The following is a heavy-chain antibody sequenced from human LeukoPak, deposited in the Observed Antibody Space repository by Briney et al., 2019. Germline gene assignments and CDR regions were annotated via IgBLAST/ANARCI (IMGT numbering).Heavy chain of an antibody. J-gene: IGHJ3*02. D-gene: IGHD5/OR15-5a*01. Sequence: PGGSLRLSCAASGFTFSSYWMTWVRQAPGKGLEWVANIKRDGSEKHYVDSVKGRFTISRDNAKNSLYLQMNSLRAEDTAVYFCARDSNPNDEQVFYDAFDIWGQGTMVTVSS. V-gene: IGHV3-7*01. CDR3: ARDSNPNDEQVFYDAFDI. CDR2: IKRDGSEK. CDR1: GFTFSSYW.